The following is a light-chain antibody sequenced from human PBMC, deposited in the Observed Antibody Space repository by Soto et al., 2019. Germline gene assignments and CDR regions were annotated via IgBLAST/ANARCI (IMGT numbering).Light chain of an antibody. Sequence: EIVMTQSPVTLSVSPGERATLSCRASQSVGSNLAWYQQKPGQAPRLLLYGASTRATGIPGRFSGSGSGTEITLTIPSLQSEDFAVYYCQQHNYWPSFGPGTKLEFK. CDR2: GAS. CDR1: QSVGSN. CDR3: QQHNYWPS. J-gene: IGKJ2*01. V-gene: IGKV3-15*01.